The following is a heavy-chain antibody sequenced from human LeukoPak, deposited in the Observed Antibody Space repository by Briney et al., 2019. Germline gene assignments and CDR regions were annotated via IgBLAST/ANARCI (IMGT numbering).Heavy chain of an antibody. D-gene: IGHD3-16*02. CDR3: ARGYRGYDYVWGSYPHNSQFDP. CDR1: GGSISSGSYY. Sequence: PSQTLSLTCTVSGGSISSGSYYWSWIRQPPGKGLEWIGYIYYSGSTNYNPSLQSRVTISVDTSKNQFSLKLSSVTAADTAVYYCARGYRGYDYVWGSYPHNSQFDPWGQGTLVTVSS. CDR2: IYYSGST. J-gene: IGHJ5*02. V-gene: IGHV4-61*01.